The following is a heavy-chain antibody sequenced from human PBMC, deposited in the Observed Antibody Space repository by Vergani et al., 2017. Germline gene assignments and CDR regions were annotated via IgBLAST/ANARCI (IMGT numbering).Heavy chain of an antibody. CDR2: ISSSGSTI. CDR1: GFTFSSYE. Sequence: EVQLVESGGGLVQPGGSLRLSCAASGFTFSSYEMNWVRQAPGKGLEWVSYISSSGSTIYYADSVKGRFTISRDNAKNSLYLQMNSLRAEDTAVYYCAKPNSSSWTNWFDPWGQGTLVTVSS. CDR3: AKPNSSSWTNWFDP. D-gene: IGHD6-13*01. V-gene: IGHV3-48*03. J-gene: IGHJ5*02.